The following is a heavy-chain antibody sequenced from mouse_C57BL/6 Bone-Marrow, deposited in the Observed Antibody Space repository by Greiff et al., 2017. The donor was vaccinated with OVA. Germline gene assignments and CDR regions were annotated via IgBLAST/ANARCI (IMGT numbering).Heavy chain of an antibody. Sequence: VQLQQPGAELVRPGTSVTLSCKASGYTFTSYWLHWVKQRPGQGLEWIGVIDPSDSNTNYNQQFKSKATLTVDTSSTTAYMQLSSLTSEDSAVDYCARDDYVPRDYWGQGTTLTVSS. J-gene: IGHJ2*01. CDR2: IDPSDSNT. V-gene: IGHV1-59*01. D-gene: IGHD2-4*01. CDR3: ARDDYVPRDY. CDR1: GYTFTSYW.